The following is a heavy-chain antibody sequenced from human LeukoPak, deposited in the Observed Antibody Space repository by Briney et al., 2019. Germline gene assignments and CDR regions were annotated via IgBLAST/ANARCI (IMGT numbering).Heavy chain of an antibody. CDR1: GYTFTGYY. Sequence: ASVKVSCKASGYTFTGYYMHWVRQAPGQGLEWMGWINPNSGGTNYAQKFQGRVTMTRDTSISTAYMELSRLRSDDTAVYYCARLYYCDSSGYHISSVAFVIWRQGTMVTVSS. CDR2: INPNSGGT. D-gene: IGHD3-22*01. J-gene: IGHJ3*02. CDR3: ARLYYCDSSGYHISSVAFVI. V-gene: IGHV1-2*02.